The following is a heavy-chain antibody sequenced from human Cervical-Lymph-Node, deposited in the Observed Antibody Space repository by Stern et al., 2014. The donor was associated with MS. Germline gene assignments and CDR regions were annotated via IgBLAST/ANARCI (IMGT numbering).Heavy chain of an antibody. J-gene: IGHJ4*02. V-gene: IGHV3-33*01. CDR1: GFTFSSYG. CDR3: ARGHIPYAYNYLFDY. CDR2: AWYDGSTA. D-gene: IGHD5-24*01. Sequence: VQLEESGGGVVPPGTSLRLSCAASGFTFSSYGMHWVPQAPGKGLGWVALAWYDGSTAYYTNSVKGRFTISRDNSKNTLSLQMNSLTAEDTAVYYCARGHIPYAYNYLFDYWGQGTLVTVSS.